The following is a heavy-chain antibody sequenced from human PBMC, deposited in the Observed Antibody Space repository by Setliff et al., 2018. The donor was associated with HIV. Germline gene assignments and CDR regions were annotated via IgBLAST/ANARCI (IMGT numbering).Heavy chain of an antibody. Sequence: ASVKVSCKSSGYTFTDYFMHWVRQAPGQGLEWMGWISPDNGNRRILRRFQGRFTMTRDTSINTAYMELSGLTSDDTAVYYCARQLSNSFDYWGQGTQVTVSS. J-gene: IGHJ4*02. CDR3: ARQLSNSFDY. CDR2: ISPDNGNR. CDR1: GYTFTDYF. D-gene: IGHD1-1*01. V-gene: IGHV1-2*02.